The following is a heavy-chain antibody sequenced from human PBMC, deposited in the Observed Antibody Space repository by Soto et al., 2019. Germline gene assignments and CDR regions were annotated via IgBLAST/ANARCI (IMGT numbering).Heavy chain of an antibody. CDR2: IRSKAYGGTT. D-gene: IGHD6-19*01. CDR3: TREWGSGWYLNWFDP. V-gene: IGHV3-49*04. Sequence: PGGSLRLSCTASGFTFGDYAMSWVRQAPGKGLEWVGFIRSKAYGGTTEYAASVKGRFTISRDDSKSIAYLQMNSLKTEDTAVYYCTREWGSGWYLNWFDPWGQGTLVTVSS. J-gene: IGHJ5*02. CDR1: GFTFGDYA.